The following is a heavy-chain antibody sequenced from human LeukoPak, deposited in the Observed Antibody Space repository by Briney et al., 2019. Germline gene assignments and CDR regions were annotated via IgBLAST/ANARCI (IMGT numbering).Heavy chain of an antibody. CDR3: AREGSYGYFDY. CDR2: INPSGGST. J-gene: IGHJ4*02. D-gene: IGHD5-18*01. CDR1: GYTFTSYY. V-gene: IGHV1-46*01. Sequence: ASVKVSCKASGYTFTSYYMHWVRQAPGQGLEWMGIINPSGGSTSYAQKFQGRVTMTRDTSTSTAYMELRSLRSDDTAVYYCAREGSYGYFDYWGQGTLVTVSS.